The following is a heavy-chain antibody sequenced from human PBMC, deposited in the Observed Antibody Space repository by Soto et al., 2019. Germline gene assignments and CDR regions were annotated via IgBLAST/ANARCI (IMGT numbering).Heavy chain of an antibody. V-gene: IGHV1-2*04. CDR3: ARVYYDSSGYYLFDS. Sequence: QVQLVQSGAEVKKPGASVKVSCKASGYTFTGYYMHWVRQAPGQGLEWMGWINPNSGGTNYAQKFQGWVTMTRDTSISTAYMELSRLRSDDTAVYYCARVYYDSSGYYLFDSWGQGTLVTVSS. CDR2: INPNSGGT. CDR1: GYTFTGYY. D-gene: IGHD3-22*01. J-gene: IGHJ4*02.